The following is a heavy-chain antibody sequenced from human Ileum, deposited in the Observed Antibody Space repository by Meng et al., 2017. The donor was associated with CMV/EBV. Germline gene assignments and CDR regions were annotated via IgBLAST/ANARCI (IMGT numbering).Heavy chain of an antibody. Sequence: SCAASGFTLNTFAMHWVRQAPGKGLEWVAFISHDGIHKYYTDSVKARFTISRDTSTNTMYLQMNSLRSEDTAVYYCAKVGVGTYFQHWGQGTLVTVSS. CDR2: ISHDGIHK. V-gene: IGHV3-30*02. J-gene: IGHJ1*01. CDR3: AKVGVGTYFQH. CDR1: GFTLNTFA. D-gene: IGHD1-1*01.